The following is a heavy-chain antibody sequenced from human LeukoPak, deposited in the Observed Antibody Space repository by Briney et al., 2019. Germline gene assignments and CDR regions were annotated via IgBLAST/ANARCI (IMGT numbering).Heavy chain of an antibody. J-gene: IGHJ4*02. CDR3: AAYHYYDSSGYYDY. CDR2: IYYSGST. CDR1: GGSISSYY. V-gene: IGHV4-59*12. Sequence: SETLSLTCTVSGGSISSYYWSWIRQPPGKGLEWIGYIYYSGSTNYNPSLKSRVTISVDTSKNQFSLKLSSVTAADTAVYYCAAYHYYDSSGYYDYWGQGTLVTVSS. D-gene: IGHD3-22*01.